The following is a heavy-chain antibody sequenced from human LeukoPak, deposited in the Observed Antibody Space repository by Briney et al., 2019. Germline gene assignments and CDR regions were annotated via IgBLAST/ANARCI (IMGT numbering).Heavy chain of an antibody. Sequence: PGGSLRLSCAASGFTLSSYNINWVRQAPGKGLEWGALIRSRGTYTQYADSVKGRFTISRDNAENSLYLQMNSLRAEDTAVYYCARADGSEYYMDVWGKGTTVTVSS. J-gene: IGHJ6*03. CDR2: IRSRGTYT. CDR3: ARADGSEYYMDV. V-gene: IGHV3-21*01. CDR1: GFTLSSYN. D-gene: IGHD3-10*01.